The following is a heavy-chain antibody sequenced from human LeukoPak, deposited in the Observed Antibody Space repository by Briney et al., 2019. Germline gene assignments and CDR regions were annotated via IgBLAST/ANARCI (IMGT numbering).Heavy chain of an antibody. CDR2: ISGDGGST. CDR1: GFTLDDYA. Sequence: GGSLRLSCAPSGFTLDDYAMHWVRHARGKGLEWVSLISGDGGSTYYVDSVKGRFTISRDNSQNSLYMQMNTLRTQDTASYYCAKDFYGMDGWVQGATVGV. J-gene: IGHJ6*02. CDR3: AKDFYGMDG. V-gene: IGHV3-43*02.